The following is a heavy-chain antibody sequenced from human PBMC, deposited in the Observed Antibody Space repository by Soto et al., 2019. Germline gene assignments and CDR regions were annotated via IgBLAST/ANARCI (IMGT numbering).Heavy chain of an antibody. Sequence: GQVLEWMGIINPSGGSTSYAQKFQGRVTMTRDTSTSTVYMELSSLRSEDTAVYYCASFFFQAEDGIRGTVPVSAFLLNRSSDL. J-gene: IGHJ2*01. V-gene: IGHV1-46*03. CDR2: INPSGGST. D-gene: IGHD1-1*01. CDR3: ASFFFQAEDGIRGTVPVSAFLLNRSSDL.